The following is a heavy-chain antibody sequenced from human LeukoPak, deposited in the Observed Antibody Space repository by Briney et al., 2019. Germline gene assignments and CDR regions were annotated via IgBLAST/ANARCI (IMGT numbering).Heavy chain of an antibody. D-gene: IGHD3-22*01. V-gene: IGHV3-30*02. Sequence: GGSLRLSCVVSGLTFNKFGMHWVRQSPGTGLEWVAVIRFDGNKKYYADSVSGRFNISRDNSKNTLYLDMNSLRPEDTAVYYCAKAGHAPDSRGFYYFCDHWGKGTLVTVSS. CDR1: GLTFNKFG. CDR3: AKAGHAPDSRGFYYFCDH. J-gene: IGHJ4*02. CDR2: IRFDGNKK.